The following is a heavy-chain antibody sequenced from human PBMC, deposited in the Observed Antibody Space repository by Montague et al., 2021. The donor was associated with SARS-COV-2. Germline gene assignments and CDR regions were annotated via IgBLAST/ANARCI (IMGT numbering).Heavy chain of an antibody. Sequence: CAISGDSVSSNIATWNWIRQSPSRGLEWLGRTYYRSKWYNDYAVSVKSRVIINPDTSNNRISLQLNSVTPEDTAVYYCARAYCGGDCYIYWYFDLWGRGTLVTVSS. CDR1: GDSVSSNIAT. V-gene: IGHV6-1*01. CDR2: TYYRSKWYN. D-gene: IGHD2-21*02. CDR3: ARAYCGGDCYIYWYFDL. J-gene: IGHJ2*01.